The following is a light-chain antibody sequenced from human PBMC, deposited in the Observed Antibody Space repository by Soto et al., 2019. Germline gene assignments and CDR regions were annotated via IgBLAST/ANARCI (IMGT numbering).Light chain of an antibody. CDR1: QSVTYSY. J-gene: IGKJ1*01. CDR2: DAS. Sequence: EIVLAQSPATLSLSPGERATLSCGASQSVTYSYLAWYQQKPGLAPRLLIYDASSRDTGIPARFSGSGSGTEFTLTISSLQSEDFSVYYCQQYNNWPKTFGQGTKVDIK. V-gene: IGKV3-15*01. CDR3: QQYNNWPKT.